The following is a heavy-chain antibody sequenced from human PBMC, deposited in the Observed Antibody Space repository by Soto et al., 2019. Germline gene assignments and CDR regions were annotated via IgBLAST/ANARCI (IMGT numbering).Heavy chain of an antibody. V-gene: IGHV3-48*01. Sequence: AGGSLRLSCAASGFTFSSYSMNWVRQAPGKGLEWVSYISSSSSTIYYADSVKGRFTISRDNSKNTLYLQMNSLRAEDTAVYYCAKEWVYDTSGWSFDYWGQGTQVTVSS. D-gene: IGHD3-22*01. J-gene: IGHJ4*02. CDR3: AKEWVYDTSGWSFDY. CDR1: GFTFSSYS. CDR2: ISSSSSTI.